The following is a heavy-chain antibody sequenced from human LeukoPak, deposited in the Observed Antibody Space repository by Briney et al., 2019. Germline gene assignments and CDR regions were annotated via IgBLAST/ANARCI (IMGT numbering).Heavy chain of an antibody. CDR1: GDSISSSSYN. J-gene: IGHJ3*02. Sequence: PSQTLSLTCTVSGDSISSSSYNWGWIRQPPGKGLEWIGSIYYSGSTYYNPSLKSRVTISVDTSKNQFSLKLSSVTAADTAVYYCARREYSGSYFAFDIWGQGTMVTVSS. D-gene: IGHD1-26*01. CDR2: IYYSGST. CDR3: ARREYSGSYFAFDI. V-gene: IGHV4-39*01.